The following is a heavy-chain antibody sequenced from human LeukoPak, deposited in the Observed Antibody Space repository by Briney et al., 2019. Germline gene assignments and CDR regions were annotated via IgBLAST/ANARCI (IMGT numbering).Heavy chain of an antibody. D-gene: IGHD3-3*01. J-gene: IGHJ5*02. CDR2: ISSSSSTI. CDR1: GFTFSSYS. V-gene: IGHV3-48*04. Sequence: GGSLRLSCAASGFTFSSYSMNWVRQAPGKGLEWVSYISSSSSTIYYADSVKGRFTISRDNAKNSLYLQMNSLRAEDTAVYYCARVYYDFWSGYYTGWFDPWGQGTLVTVSS. CDR3: ARVYYDFWSGYYTGWFDP.